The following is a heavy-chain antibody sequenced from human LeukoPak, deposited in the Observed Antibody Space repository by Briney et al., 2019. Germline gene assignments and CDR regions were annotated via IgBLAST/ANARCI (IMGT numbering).Heavy chain of an antibody. CDR3: ARARGEVAIDY. CDR1: GGSISSNNW. V-gene: IGHV4-4*02. Sequence: PSETLSLTCAVSGGSISSNNWWSWVRQPPGKGLEWIGEIYHSGSTNYNPSLKSRVTISVDKSKNHFSLKLNSVTAADTAVYYCARARGEVAIDYWGQGTLVTVSS. CDR2: IYHSGST. J-gene: IGHJ4*02. D-gene: IGHD5-12*01.